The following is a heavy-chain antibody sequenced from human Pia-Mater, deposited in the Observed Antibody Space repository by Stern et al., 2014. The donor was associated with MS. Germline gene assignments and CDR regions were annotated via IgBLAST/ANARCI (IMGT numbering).Heavy chain of an antibody. J-gene: IGHJ6*02. Sequence: QVQLVQSGAEVKKPGASVKVSCKTSGYIFTGYYIHWVRQAPGQGLEWMAWINPNTGGTKYAQKVQGRVTMSRDTSISTAYVELSSLTSDDTAVYYCARDQRGITIFGVVTDYYYLXXDVWGQGTTVTVSS. D-gene: IGHD3-3*01. CDR1: GYIFTGYY. CDR2: INPNTGGT. V-gene: IGHV1-2*02. CDR3: ARDQRGITIFGVVTDYYYLXXDV.